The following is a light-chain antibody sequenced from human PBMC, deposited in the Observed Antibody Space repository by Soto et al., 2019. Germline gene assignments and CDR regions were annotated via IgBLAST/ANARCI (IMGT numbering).Light chain of an antibody. CDR3: TSFAGSAQGV. Sequence: QSALTQPPSASGSPGQSVTISCTGTNSDVGGYNYVSWYQQYPGKAPKLLIYEVTKRPSGVPDRFSGSKSGNTAYLTVSGLQAEDEADYYCTSFAGSAQGVFGGGTKLTVL. V-gene: IGLV2-8*01. CDR2: EVT. CDR1: NSDVGGYNY. J-gene: IGLJ3*02.